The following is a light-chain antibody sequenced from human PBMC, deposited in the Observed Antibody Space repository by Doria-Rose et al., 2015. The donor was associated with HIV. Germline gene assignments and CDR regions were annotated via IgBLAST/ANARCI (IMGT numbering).Light chain of an antibody. CDR3: HQYGTSWT. Sequence: TQSPGTLSLPPGERATLSCRASQSFSSTYLAWYQQKPGQAPSLLIYDGSTMATGIPDRFSASGSGTDFTLTINRLEPEDFALYYCHQYGTSWTFGQGTKVKI. CDR2: DGS. V-gene: IGKV3-20*01. CDR1: QSFSSTY. J-gene: IGKJ1*01.